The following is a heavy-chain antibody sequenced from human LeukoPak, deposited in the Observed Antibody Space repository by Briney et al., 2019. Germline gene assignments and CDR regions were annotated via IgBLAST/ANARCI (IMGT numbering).Heavy chain of an antibody. V-gene: IGHV4-59*01. J-gene: IGHJ4*02. CDR1: GGSISSYY. CDR3: ARGHYDSSGNVFDY. Sequence: SETLSLTCTVSGGSISSYYWSWIRQPPGKGLEWIGYIYYSGSTNYNPSLKSRVTISVDTSKNQFSLKLSSVTAADTAVYYCARGHYDSSGNVFDYWGQGTLVTVSS. D-gene: IGHD3-22*01. CDR2: IYYSGST.